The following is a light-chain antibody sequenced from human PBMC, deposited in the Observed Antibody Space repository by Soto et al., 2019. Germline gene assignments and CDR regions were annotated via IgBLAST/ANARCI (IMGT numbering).Light chain of an antibody. V-gene: IGLV1-36*01. J-gene: IGLJ1*01. CDR2: YDD. CDR1: SSNIGNNA. Sequence: QSVLTQPPSVSEAPRQRVTISCSGSSSNIGNNAVNWYQQLPGKAPKLLIYYDDLLPSGVSDRFSGSKSGTSASLAISGLQSEDEAEYYCCSYASSGPYVFGSGTKLTVL. CDR3: CSYASSGPYV.